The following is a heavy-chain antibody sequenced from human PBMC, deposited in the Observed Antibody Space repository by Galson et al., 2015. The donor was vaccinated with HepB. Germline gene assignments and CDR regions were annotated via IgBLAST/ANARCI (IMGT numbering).Heavy chain of an antibody. J-gene: IGHJ6*02. CDR3: ARDRRPYYYGMDV. V-gene: IGHV3-66*02. D-gene: IGHD6-6*01. CDR1: GFTVSSNY. CDR2: IYSGGST. Sequence: SLRLSCAASGFTVSSNYMSWVRQAPGKGLEWVSVIYSGGSTYYADSVKGRFTISRDNSKNTLYLQMNSLRAEDTAAYYCARDRRPYYYGMDVWGQGTTVTVSS.